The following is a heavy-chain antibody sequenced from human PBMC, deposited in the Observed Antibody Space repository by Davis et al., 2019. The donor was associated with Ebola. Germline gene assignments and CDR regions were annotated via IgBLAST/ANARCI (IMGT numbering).Heavy chain of an antibody. V-gene: IGHV1-8*01. CDR3: AREGRLWFGELLYYYYGMDV. CDR2: MNPNSGNT. CDR1: GYTFTSYD. J-gene: IGHJ6*02. Sequence: ASVKVSCKASGYTFTSYDINWVRQATGQGLEWMGWMNPNSGNTGYAQKFQGRVTMTRNTSISTAYMELSSLRSADTAVYYCAREGRLWFGELLYYYYGMDVWGQGTTVTVSS. D-gene: IGHD3-10*01.